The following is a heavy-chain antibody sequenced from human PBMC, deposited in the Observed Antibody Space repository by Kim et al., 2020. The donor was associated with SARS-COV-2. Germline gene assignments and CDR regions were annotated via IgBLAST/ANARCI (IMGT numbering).Heavy chain of an antibody. Sequence: ASVKVSCKASGYTFTGYYMHWVRQAPGQGLEWMGWINPNSGGTNYAQKFQGRVTMTRDTSISTAYMELSRLRSDDTAVYYCASQSNYYYGSGTGLGMDVWGLGTTVTVSS. J-gene: IGHJ6*02. V-gene: IGHV1-2*02. CDR1: GYTFTGYY. CDR3: ASQSNYYYGSGTGLGMDV. CDR2: INPNSGGT. D-gene: IGHD3-10*01.